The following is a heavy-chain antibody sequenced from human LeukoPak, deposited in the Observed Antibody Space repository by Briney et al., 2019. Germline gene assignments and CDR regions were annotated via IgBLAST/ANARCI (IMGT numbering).Heavy chain of an antibody. J-gene: IGHJ4*02. V-gene: IGHV4-30-4*01. CDR2: IFYSGST. CDR1: GGSISSGDYY. D-gene: IGHD6-19*01. Sequence: SETLSLTCSVSGGSISSGDYYWSWFRQPPGKDLEWIGFIFYSGSTDFNPSLESRVTISLDTSENQFSLRLSSVTAADTAVYYCARGLWLKYYFDYWGLGTLVTVSS. CDR3: ARGLWLKYYFDY.